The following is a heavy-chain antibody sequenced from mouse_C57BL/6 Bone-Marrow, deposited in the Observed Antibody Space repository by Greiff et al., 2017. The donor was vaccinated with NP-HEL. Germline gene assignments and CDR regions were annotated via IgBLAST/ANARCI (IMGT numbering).Heavy chain of an antibody. Sequence: EVQLQQSGPVLVKPGASVKMSCKASGYTFTDYYMNWVKQSHGKSLEWIGVINPYNGGTSYNQKFKGKATLTVDKSSSTAYMGLNSLTSEDSAVYYWSPYWLRYWYFDVWGTGTTVTVSS. D-gene: IGHD1-1*01. CDR1: GYTFTDYY. V-gene: IGHV1-19*01. CDR3: SPYWLRYWYFDV. J-gene: IGHJ1*03. CDR2: INPYNGGT.